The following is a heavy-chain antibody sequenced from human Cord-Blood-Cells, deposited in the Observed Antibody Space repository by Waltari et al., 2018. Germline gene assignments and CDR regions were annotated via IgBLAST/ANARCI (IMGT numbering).Heavy chain of an antibody. V-gene: IGHV2-26*01. J-gene: IGHJ4*02. CDR2: IFSNDEK. D-gene: IGHD7-27*01. CDR3: ALSSELGFDY. Sequence: QVTLKESGPVLVKPTETLTLTCTVPGFSLSNARMGVSWIRQPPGKTLEWLAHIFSNDEKSYSTVLKSRLTISKDTSKSQVVLTMTNIDPVDTATYYCALSSELGFDYWGQGTRVTVSS. CDR1: GFSLSNARMG.